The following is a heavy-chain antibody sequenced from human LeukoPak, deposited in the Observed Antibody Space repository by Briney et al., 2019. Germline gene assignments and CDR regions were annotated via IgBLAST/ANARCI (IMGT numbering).Heavy chain of an antibody. CDR2: ASSDGSNK. Sequence: GGSLRLSCAASGFTFSDYGIHWVRQAPGKGLEWVAVASSDGSNKFYADSVKGRFTISRDNSKNILYLQMNSLRAEDTAVYYCARRRGDLWGQGTLVTVSS. J-gene: IGHJ5*02. CDR1: GFTFSDYG. V-gene: IGHV3-30*03. CDR3: ARRRGDL. D-gene: IGHD3-16*01.